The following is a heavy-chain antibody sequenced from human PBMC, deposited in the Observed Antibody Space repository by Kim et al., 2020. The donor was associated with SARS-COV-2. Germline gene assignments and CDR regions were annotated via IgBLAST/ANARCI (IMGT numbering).Heavy chain of an antibody. J-gene: IGHJ6*02. CDR3: ARHFGTTTVTRGMWGMDV. Sequence: GESLKISCKGSGYSFTSYWISWVRQMPGKGLEWMGRIDPSDSYTNYSPSFQGHVTISADKSISTAYLQWSSLKASDTAMYYCARHFGTTTVTRGMWGMDVWGQGTTVTVSS. CDR2: IDPSDSYT. V-gene: IGHV5-10-1*01. CDR1: GYSFTSYW. D-gene: IGHD4-17*01.